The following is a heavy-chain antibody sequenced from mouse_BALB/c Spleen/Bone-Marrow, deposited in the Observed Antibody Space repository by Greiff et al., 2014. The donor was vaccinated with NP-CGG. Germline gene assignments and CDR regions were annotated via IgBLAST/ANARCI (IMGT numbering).Heavy chain of an antibody. Sequence: EVKLVESGAWLGKAGASAKLSCLASGFNIKVTYMHWVTQRPEQGLEWIGRIDPANGNTKYDPKFQGKSTITADTSSNTAYLQLSSLTSEDTAVYYCAAYYYSSSCGFAYWGQGTLVTVSA. CDR3: AAYYYSSSCGFAY. J-gene: IGHJ3*01. D-gene: IGHD1-1*01. CDR1: GFNIKVTY. V-gene: IGHV14-3*02. CDR2: IDPANGNT.